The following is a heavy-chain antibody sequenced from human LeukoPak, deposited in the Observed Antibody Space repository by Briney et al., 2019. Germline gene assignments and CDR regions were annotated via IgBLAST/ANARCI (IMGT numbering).Heavy chain of an antibody. V-gene: IGHV4-39*07. J-gene: IGHJ4*02. CDR3: AAEYGSSPGY. Sequence: SETLSLTCTVSGGSISSSSYYWGWIRQPPGKGLEWIGSIYYTGSTYYAPSLKSRVTISSDTSKNQFSLRLSSVTAADTAVYYCAAEYGSSPGYWGQGTLVTVSS. D-gene: IGHD6-6*01. CDR2: IYYTGST. CDR1: GGSISSSSYY.